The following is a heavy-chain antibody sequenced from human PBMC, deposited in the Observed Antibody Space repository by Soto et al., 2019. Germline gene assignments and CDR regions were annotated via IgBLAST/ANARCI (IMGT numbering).Heavy chain of an antibody. V-gene: IGHV2-5*02. CDR3: ARGLGDDLVGNHFDP. Sequence: SGPTLVNPTQTLTLTCTFSGFSLSTNGEAVGWIRQPPGKALEWLALIYWDDDKRYNPSLKSRLAITKDTSKNQVVLTMTNMDPVDTGTYYCARGLGDDLVGNHFDPWGQGILVTVSS. D-gene: IGHD2-15*01. CDR2: IYWDDDK. J-gene: IGHJ5*02. CDR1: GFSLSTNGEA.